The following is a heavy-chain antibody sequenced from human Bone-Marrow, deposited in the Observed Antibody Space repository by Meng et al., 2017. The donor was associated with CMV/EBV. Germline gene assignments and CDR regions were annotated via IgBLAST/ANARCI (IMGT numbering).Heavy chain of an antibody. J-gene: IGHJ5*02. CDR3: ARDRIVRRGGSYFGWFDP. Sequence: SCAASGFTFDDYAMHWVRQAPGKGLEWVSGISWNSGSIGYADSVKGRFTISRDNAKNSLYLQMNSLRAEDTALYYCARDRIVRRGGSYFGWFDPWGQGTLVTVSS. V-gene: IGHV3-9*01. CDR2: ISWNSGSI. CDR1: GFTFDDYA. D-gene: IGHD1-26*01.